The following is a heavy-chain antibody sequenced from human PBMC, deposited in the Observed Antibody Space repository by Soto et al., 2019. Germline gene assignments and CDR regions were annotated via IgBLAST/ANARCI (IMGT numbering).Heavy chain of an antibody. CDR2: IWYDGSNK. V-gene: IGHV3-33*01. J-gene: IGHJ4*02. CDR3: ARARGAYNSLDY. D-gene: IGHD1-1*01. Sequence: GGSLRLSCAASGFTFSSYGMHWVRQAPGKGLEWVALIWYDGSNKYYEDSVKGRFTISRDNSKNTLYLQMNGLRAEDTAVYYCARARGAYNSLDYWGQGTLVTV. CDR1: GFTFSSYG.